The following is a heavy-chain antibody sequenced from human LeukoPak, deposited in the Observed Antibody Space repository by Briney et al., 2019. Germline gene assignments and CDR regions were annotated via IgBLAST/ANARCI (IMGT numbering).Heavy chain of an antibody. V-gene: IGHV4-61*05. CDR2: IYYSGST. D-gene: IGHD1-26*01. CDR1: GDSISTTDYY. J-gene: IGHJ6*02. Sequence: SETLSLTCTVSGDSISTTDYYWSWIRQPPGKGLEWIGYIYYSGSTNYNPSLKSRVTISVDTSKNQFSLRLSSVTAADTAVYYCARLRWELLSKYYYYGMDVWGQGTTVTVSS. CDR3: ARLRWELLSKYYYYGMDV.